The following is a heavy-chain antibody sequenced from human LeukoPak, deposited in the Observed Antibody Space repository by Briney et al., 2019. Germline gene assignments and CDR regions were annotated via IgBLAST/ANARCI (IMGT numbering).Heavy chain of an antibody. CDR1: GFTVSSNY. D-gene: IGHD3-22*01. J-gene: IGHJ4*02. CDR2: IYSGGST. Sequence: GGSLRLSCAASGFTVSSNYMSWVREAPGKGLEWVSVIYSGGSTYYADSVKGRFTISSDNSKNTLYLQMNSMRAEDTAVYYCARDIAYDSSGYYSPHFDYWGQGTLVTVSS. CDR3: ARDIAYDSSGYYSPHFDY. V-gene: IGHV3-53*01.